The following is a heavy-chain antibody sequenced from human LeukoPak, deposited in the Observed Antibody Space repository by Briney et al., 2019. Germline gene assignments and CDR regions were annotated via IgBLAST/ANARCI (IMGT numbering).Heavy chain of an antibody. CDR3: ARVDGDYDDYYYYGMDV. CDR2: IYYSGST. V-gene: IGHV4-30-4*01. D-gene: IGHD4-17*01. J-gene: IGHJ6*02. CDR1: GGSISSGDYY. Sequence: SETLSLTCTVSGGSISSGDYYWSWIRQPPGKGLEWIGYIYYSGSTYYNPSLKSRVTISVDTSKNQFSLKLSSVTAADTAVYYCARVDGDYDDYYYYGMDVWGQGTTVTVSS.